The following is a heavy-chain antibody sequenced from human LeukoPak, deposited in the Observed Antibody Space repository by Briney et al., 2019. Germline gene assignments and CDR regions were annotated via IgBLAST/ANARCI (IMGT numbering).Heavy chain of an antibody. CDR3: ARDLGVYSGYDSFDY. D-gene: IGHD5-12*01. V-gene: IGHV3-21*01. Sequence: PGGSLRLSCAASGFSLSSYNMNWVRQAPGKGLEWVSYISSISSYIYYADSVRGRFTISRDNAKNSLYLQMNSLRAEDTAVYYCARDLGVYSGYDSFDYWGQGTLVTVSS. J-gene: IGHJ4*02. CDR1: GFSLSSYN. CDR2: ISSISSYI.